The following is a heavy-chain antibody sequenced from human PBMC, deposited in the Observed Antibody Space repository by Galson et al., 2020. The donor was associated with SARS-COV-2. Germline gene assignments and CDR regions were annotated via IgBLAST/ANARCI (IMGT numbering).Heavy chain of an antibody. V-gene: IGHV4-34*01. CDR2: INHSGST. Sequence: SETLSLTCAVYGGSFSGYYWSWIRQPPGKGLEWIGEINHSGSTNYNPSLKSRVTISVDTSKNQFSLKLSSVTAADTAVYYCARESGFGELFLIPSYYYYGMDVWGQGTTVTVSS. D-gene: IGHD3-10*01. J-gene: IGHJ6*02. CDR3: ARESGFGELFLIPSYYYYGMDV. CDR1: GGSFSGYY.